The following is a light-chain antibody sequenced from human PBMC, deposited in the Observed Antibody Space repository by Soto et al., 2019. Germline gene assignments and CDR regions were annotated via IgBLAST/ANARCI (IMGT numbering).Light chain of an antibody. J-gene: IGKJ2*02. CDR1: QSIGIT. CDR3: QQYNNWLRGT. CDR2: GPS. Sequence: EIVMTQSPATLSVSPGESATLSCRASQSIGITVAWYQQKPGQAPRLLIYGPSTRVTGIPARFSGSGSGTEFTLTISSLQSEDFAIYYCQQYNNWLRGTFGQGTKLKIK. V-gene: IGKV3-15*01.